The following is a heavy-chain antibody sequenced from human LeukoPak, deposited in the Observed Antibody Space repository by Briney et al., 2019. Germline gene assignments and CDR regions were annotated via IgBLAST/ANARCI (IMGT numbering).Heavy chain of an antibody. CDR2: IYYNENT. D-gene: IGHD2-2*01. CDR3: ARVCSGTSCNGTPFDY. V-gene: IGHV4-61*01. CDR1: GGSVSSGTYY. J-gene: IGHJ4*02. Sequence: SETLSLTCTVSGGSVSSGTYYWSWIRQPPGKGLEWIGYIYYNENTNYNPSLKSRVTISVDTSKNQFSLKLSSVTAADTAMYFCARVCSGTSCNGTPFDYWGQGTRVTVSS.